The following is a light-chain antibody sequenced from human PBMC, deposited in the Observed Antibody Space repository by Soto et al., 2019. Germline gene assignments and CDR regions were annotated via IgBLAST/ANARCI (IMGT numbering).Light chain of an antibody. CDR3: QQYKSYRP. Sequence: DIQMTQSPSTLSASVGDRVTITCRASQTISSWLAWYQQKPGKAPKLLISKASSLESGVPSRFSGSGSGTEFTLTISSLQPDDFATYYRQQYKSYRPFGQVTKVDIK. CDR1: QTISSW. V-gene: IGKV1-5*03. CDR2: KAS. J-gene: IGKJ1*01.